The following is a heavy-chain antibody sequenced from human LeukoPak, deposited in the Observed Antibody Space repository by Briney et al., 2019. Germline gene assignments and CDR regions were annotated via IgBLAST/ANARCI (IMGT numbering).Heavy chain of an antibody. J-gene: IGHJ6*03. CDR1: GFTFSSYG. D-gene: IGHD5-12*01. CDR2: IRFDGSNK. Sequence: GGSLRLSCAASGFTFSSYGMHWVRQAPGKGLEWVAFIRFDGSNKYYADSVKGRFTISGDNSKNTLYLQMKSLRAEDTAVYYCAKGGGYEAQYYYYYLDVWGKGTTVTISS. V-gene: IGHV3-30*02. CDR3: AKGGGYEAQYYYYYLDV.